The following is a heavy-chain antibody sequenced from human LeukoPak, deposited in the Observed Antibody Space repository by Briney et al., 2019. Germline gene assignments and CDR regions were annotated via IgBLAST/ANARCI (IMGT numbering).Heavy chain of an antibody. CDR2: IKQDGSEK. CDR3: ASLSLRFIDY. J-gene: IGHJ4*02. CDR1: GFTFSIYW. D-gene: IGHD3-3*01. V-gene: IGHV3-7*01. Sequence: GGSLRLSCAASGFTFSIYWMTWVRQAPGKGLEWVANIKQDGSEKYYVDSVKGRFTISRDNAKNSLYLQMNSLRAEDTAVYYCASLSLRFIDYWGQGTLVTVSS.